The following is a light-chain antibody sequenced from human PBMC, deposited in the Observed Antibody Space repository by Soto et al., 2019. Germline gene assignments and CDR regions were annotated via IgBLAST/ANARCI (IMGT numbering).Light chain of an antibody. CDR3: AAWDDGLRDVV. V-gene: IGLV1-44*01. J-gene: IGLJ2*01. Sequence: QSVLTQSPSXXXXXXXXXXXSCSGSRSNIGTYTVNWYQQLPGTAPTLLIWRNHQRPSGVPDRFSGSKSGTSASLAISGPQSEDEADYYCAAWDDGLRDVVFGGGIKLTVL. CDR2: RNH. CDR1: RSNIGTYT.